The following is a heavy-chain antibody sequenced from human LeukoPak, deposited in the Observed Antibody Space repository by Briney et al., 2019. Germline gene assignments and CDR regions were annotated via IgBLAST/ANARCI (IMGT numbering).Heavy chain of an antibody. Sequence: GGSLRLSCTASGFTFSSYAMSWVRQAPGKGLEWVSAISGSGGSTYYADSVKGRFTISRDNSKNTLYLQMNSLRAEDTAVYYCAKEIQSFGVVIPFDYWGQGTLVTVSS. CDR2: ISGSGGST. J-gene: IGHJ4*02. V-gene: IGHV3-23*01. D-gene: IGHD3-3*01. CDR3: AKEIQSFGVVIPFDY. CDR1: GFTFSSYA.